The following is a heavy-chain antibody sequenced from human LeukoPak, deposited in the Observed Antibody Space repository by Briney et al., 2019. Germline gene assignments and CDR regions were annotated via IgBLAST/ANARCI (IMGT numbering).Heavy chain of an antibody. CDR3: ARGLRGCSGGSCYPNWFDP. J-gene: IGHJ5*02. CDR1: GYTFTSYD. Sequence: ASVKVSCKASGYTFTSYDINWVRQATGQGLEWMGWMNPDSGNTGYAQKFQGRVTMTRNTSISTAYMELSSLRSEDTAVYYCARGLRGCSGGSCYPNWFDPWGQGTLVTVSS. V-gene: IGHV1-8*01. CDR2: MNPDSGNT. D-gene: IGHD2-15*01.